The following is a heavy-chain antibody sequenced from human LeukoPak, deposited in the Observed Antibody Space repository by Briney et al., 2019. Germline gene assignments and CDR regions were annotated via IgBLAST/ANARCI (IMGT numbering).Heavy chain of an antibody. CDR2: INSDGSST. Sequence: RGSLRLSCAASGFTFSSYWMHWVRQAPGKGLVWVSRINSDGSSTSYADSVKGRFTISRDNAKNTLYLQMNSLRAEDTAVYYCARALGVAAALGPYYFDYWGQGTLVTVSS. CDR1: GFTFSSYW. CDR3: ARALGVAAALGPYYFDY. V-gene: IGHV3-74*01. D-gene: IGHD6-13*01. J-gene: IGHJ4*02.